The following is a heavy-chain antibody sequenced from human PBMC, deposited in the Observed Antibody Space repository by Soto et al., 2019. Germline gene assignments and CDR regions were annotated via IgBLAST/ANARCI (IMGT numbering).Heavy chain of an antibody. D-gene: IGHD3-10*01. Sequence: EVQLLESGGALVQPGGSLRLSCAATGFTLTHYGMSWVRQAPGKALEWVSTINGSGATTYYADSVTGRFTLSRDNSENTLFLQMDSLRAEDTAVYYCATDRLRGLMISCYGVDVWGLGTTVTVSS. CDR3: ATDRLRGLMISCYGVDV. CDR1: GFTLTHYG. J-gene: IGHJ6*02. CDR2: INGSGATT. V-gene: IGHV3-23*01.